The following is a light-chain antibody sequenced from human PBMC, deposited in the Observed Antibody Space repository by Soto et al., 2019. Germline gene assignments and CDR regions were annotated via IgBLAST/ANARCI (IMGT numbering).Light chain of an antibody. Sequence: IQMTQSPSTLSASVGDRVTITCRASQSISSWLAWYQQKPGKPPKLLIYEESTLHSGVPSRFSGRKSGTQFTLTIDSLQPEDFATYYCQQVKTYPRTFGGGTKVDIK. CDR3: QQVKTYPRT. J-gene: IGKJ4*01. CDR1: QSISSW. CDR2: EES. V-gene: IGKV1-5*01.